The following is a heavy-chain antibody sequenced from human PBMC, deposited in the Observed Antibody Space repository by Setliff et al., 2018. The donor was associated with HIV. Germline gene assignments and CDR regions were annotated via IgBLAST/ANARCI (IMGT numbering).Heavy chain of an antibody. J-gene: IGHJ6*03. Sequence: GASVKVSCKASGGTFSSYGISWVRQAPGQGLEWMGGIIPIFGTANYAQKFQGRVTITADESTSTAYMELGSLRSEDTAVYYCARGESIAVAYYHYYYMDVWGKGTTVTVSS. D-gene: IGHD6-19*01. CDR2: IIPIFGTA. CDR1: GGTFSSYG. CDR3: ARGESIAVAYYHYYYMDV. V-gene: IGHV1-69*13.